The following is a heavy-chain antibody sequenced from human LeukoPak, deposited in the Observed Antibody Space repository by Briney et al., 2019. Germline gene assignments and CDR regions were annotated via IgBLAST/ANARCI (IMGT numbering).Heavy chain of an antibody. V-gene: IGHV4-59*11. J-gene: IGHJ6*03. CDR1: GGSISSHY. D-gene: IGHD6-13*01. CDR2: IYYSGST. CDR3: ARVIADLYYYYYYMDV. Sequence: PSETLSLTCTVSGGSISSHYWSWIRQPPGKGLEWIGYIYYSGSTNYNPSLKSRVTISVDTSKNQFSLKLCSVTAADTAVYYCARVIADLYYYYYYMDVWGKGTTVTVSS.